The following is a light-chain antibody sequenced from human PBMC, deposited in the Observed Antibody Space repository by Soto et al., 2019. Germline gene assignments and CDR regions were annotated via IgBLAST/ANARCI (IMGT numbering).Light chain of an antibody. CDR3: QQYNSYPET. Sequence: DIQMTQSPSTLSASVGDRVTITCRASQSISSWLAWYQQKPGKAPKLLIYKASSLESGVPSRLRGSGSGTEFTLTISSLQPDDFATYYCQQYNSYPETFGQGTKVEIK. J-gene: IGKJ1*01. V-gene: IGKV1-5*03. CDR2: KAS. CDR1: QSISSW.